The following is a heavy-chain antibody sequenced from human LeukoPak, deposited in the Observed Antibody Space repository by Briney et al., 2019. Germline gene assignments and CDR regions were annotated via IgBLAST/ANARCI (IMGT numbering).Heavy chain of an antibody. V-gene: IGHV1-46*01. CDR1: GYTFTSYY. D-gene: IGHD6-13*01. J-gene: IGHJ4*02. CDR2: INPSGGST. CDR3: ARDGRQQLVLIEHDY. Sequence: ASVKVSCKASGYTFTSYYMHWVRQAPGQGLEWMGIINPSGGSTSYAQKFQGRVTMTRDTSTSTVYMELSSLRSEDTAVYYCARDGRQQLVLIEHDYWGQGTLVTVSS.